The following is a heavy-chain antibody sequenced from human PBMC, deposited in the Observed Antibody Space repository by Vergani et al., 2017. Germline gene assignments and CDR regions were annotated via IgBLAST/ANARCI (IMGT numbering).Heavy chain of an antibody. CDR3: ARPKYYDSSGYYEFDY. V-gene: IGHV3-20*04. D-gene: IGHD3-22*01. CDR2: INWNGGST. J-gene: IGHJ4*02. Sequence: EVQLVESGGGVVRPGGSLRLSCAASGFTFDDYGMSWVRQAPGKGLEWVSGINWNGGSTGYADSVKGRFTISRDNAKNSLYLQMNSLRAEDTVLYYCARPKYYDSSGYYEFDYWGQGTLVTVSS. CDR1: GFTFDDYG.